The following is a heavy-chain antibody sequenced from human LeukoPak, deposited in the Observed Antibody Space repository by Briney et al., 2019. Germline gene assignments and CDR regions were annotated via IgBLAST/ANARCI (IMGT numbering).Heavy chain of an antibody. V-gene: IGHV3-21*01. CDR1: GFTFSSYS. D-gene: IGHD3-22*01. Sequence: GGSLRLSCAASGFTFSSYSMTWVRQAPGKGLEWVSSISSSSSYIYYADSVKGRFTISRDNAKNSLYLQMNSLRAEDTAVYYCAKDRDLSDSSGYSVYWGQGTLVTVSS. CDR3: AKDRDLSDSSGYSVY. CDR2: ISSSSSYI. J-gene: IGHJ4*02.